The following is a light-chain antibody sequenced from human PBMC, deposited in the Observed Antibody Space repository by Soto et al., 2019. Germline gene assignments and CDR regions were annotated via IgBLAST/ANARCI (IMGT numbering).Light chain of an antibody. V-gene: IGLV1-44*01. CDR2: SNN. Sequence: QSVLTQPPSASGTPGQRVIISCSGSSSNIGSNIVNWYQQLPGTAPKLLIYSNNQRPSGVPDRFSGSKSGTSASLAISGLQSEDEADYYCAAWDDSLNSPVFGGGTQMTVL. CDR3: AAWDDSLNSPV. CDR1: SSNIGSNI. J-gene: IGLJ2*01.